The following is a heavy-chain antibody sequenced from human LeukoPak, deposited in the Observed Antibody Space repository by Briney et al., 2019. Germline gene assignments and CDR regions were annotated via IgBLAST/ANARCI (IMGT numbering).Heavy chain of an antibody. CDR1: GFTFNRRG. J-gene: IGHJ6*04. V-gene: IGHV3-48*03. CDR3: AELGITMIGGV. Sequence: GGSLRLSCAASGFTFNRRGMHWVRQAPGKGLEWVSYISSSGSTIYYADSVKGRFTISRDNAKNSLYLQMNSLRAEDTAVYYCAELGITMIGGVWGKGTTVTISS. D-gene: IGHD3-10*02. CDR2: ISSSGSTI.